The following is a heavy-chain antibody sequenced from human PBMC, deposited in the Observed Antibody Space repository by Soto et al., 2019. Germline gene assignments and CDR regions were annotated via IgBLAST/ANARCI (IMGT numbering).Heavy chain of an antibody. CDR1: GFTFSRYA. V-gene: IGHV3-30*18. J-gene: IGHJ2*01. Sequence: QVQLVESGGGAVQPGRSLTISCAASGFTFSRYAMHWVRQAPGKGLEWVAVISYDVSDKYYVESVRGRFTISRDNAKNTLYLQMNSLRAEDTAVSYCAKVAVTVTTMDWYFGLCGRGTLVTVSS. CDR3: AKVAVTVTTMDWYFGL. D-gene: IGHD4-17*01. CDR2: ISYDVSDK.